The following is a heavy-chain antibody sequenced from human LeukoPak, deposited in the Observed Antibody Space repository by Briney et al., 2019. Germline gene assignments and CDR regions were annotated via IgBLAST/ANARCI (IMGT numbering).Heavy chain of an antibody. J-gene: IGHJ4*02. V-gene: IGHV3-9*01. Sequence: GRSLRRSCAASGFTFDDYAMHWVRQAPGKGLEWVSGISWNSGSIGYADSVKGRFTISRDNAKNSLYLQMNSLRAEDTALYYCAKLSYDSSGFPYFDYWGQGTLVTVSS. D-gene: IGHD3-22*01. CDR3: AKLSYDSSGFPYFDY. CDR1: GFTFDDYA. CDR2: ISWNSGSI.